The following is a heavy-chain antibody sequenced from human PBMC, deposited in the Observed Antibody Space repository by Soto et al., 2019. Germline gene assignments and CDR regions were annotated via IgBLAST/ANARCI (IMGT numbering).Heavy chain of an antibody. CDR2: ISPYNGNT. CDR1: GYTFTSYG. J-gene: IGHJ5*02. V-gene: IGHV1-18*01. CDR3: AEDTHDPTRYSGTHDLWFEH. D-gene: IGHD1-26*01. Sequence: QVQLVQSGAEVKKPGASVKVSCKASGYTFTSYGVSWVRQAPGQGLEWMGWISPYNGNTEYAQKLQGRVTKTTDTSTGPAVMGLKRLGSAVYVGDYCAEDTHDPTRYSGTHDLWFEHWGQGTLVTVSS.